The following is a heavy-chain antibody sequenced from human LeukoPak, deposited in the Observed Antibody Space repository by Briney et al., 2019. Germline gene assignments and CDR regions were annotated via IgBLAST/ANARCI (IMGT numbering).Heavy chain of an antibody. CDR1: GFTFSSYA. CDR3: ARDYYYDSSGFEFDAFDI. Sequence: GGSLRLSCAASGFTFSSYAMSWVRQAPGKGLEWVSYISSSSSTIYYADSVKGRFTISRDNAKNSLYLQMNRLRAEDTAVYYCARDYYYDSSGFEFDAFDIWGQGTMVTVSS. D-gene: IGHD3-22*01. V-gene: IGHV3-48*01. J-gene: IGHJ3*02. CDR2: ISSSSSTI.